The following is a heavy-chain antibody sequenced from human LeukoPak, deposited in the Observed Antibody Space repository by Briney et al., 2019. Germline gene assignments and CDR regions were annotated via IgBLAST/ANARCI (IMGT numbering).Heavy chain of an antibody. Sequence: GGSLRLSCAASGFTFDDYGMSWVRQAPGKGLEWVSGINWNGGSTGYADSVKGRFTISRDNAKNSLYLQMNSLRAEDTALYYCASFFEWELPLYWGQGTLVTVSS. CDR1: GFTFDDYG. D-gene: IGHD1-26*01. CDR3: ASFFEWELPLY. CDR2: INWNGGST. J-gene: IGHJ4*02. V-gene: IGHV3-20*04.